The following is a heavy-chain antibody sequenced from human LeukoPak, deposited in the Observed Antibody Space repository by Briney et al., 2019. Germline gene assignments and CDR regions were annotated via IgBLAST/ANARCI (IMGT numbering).Heavy chain of an antibody. J-gene: IGHJ4*02. Sequence: GGSLRLSCAASGFTFSQFGMHWVRQAPGKGLEWVAIIWYDGSEKFYGDSVKGRFTISRDNSKNTLYLQMNSLRAEDTAVYYCARVRGTTSSAGYYFDYWGQGTLVTVSS. CDR3: ARVRGTTSSAGYYFDY. CDR2: IWYDGSEK. CDR1: GFTFSQFG. V-gene: IGHV3-33*01. D-gene: IGHD6-6*01.